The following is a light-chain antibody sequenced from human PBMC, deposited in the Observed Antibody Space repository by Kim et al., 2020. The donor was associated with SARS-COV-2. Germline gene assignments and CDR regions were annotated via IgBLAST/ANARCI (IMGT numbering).Light chain of an antibody. V-gene: IGKV1-39*01. Sequence: ASVGDRVTLTCRASQSISSSLNWYQQIPGKAPKLLIYAASSLQSGVPSRFSGSGSGTDFTLTISSLQPEDFATYYCQQSYSTPPAFGQGTRLEIK. CDR2: AAS. J-gene: IGKJ5*01. CDR1: QSISSS. CDR3: QQSYSTPPA.